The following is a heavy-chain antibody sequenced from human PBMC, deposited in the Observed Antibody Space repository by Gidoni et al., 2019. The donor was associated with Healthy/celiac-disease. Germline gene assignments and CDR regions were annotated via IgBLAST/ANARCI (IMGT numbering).Heavy chain of an antibody. CDR2: IYYSGST. V-gene: IGHV4-31*03. Sequence: QVQLQESGPGLVKPSQTLSLTCPVSGGSISRGGYYWSWLRQHPGKGLEWIGYIYYSGSTYYNPSLKSRVTISVDTSKNQFSLKLSSVTAADTAVYYCARVGNGGYFDYWGQGTLVTVSS. CDR1: GGSISRGGYY. J-gene: IGHJ4*02. CDR3: ARVGNGGYFDY. D-gene: IGHD4-17*01.